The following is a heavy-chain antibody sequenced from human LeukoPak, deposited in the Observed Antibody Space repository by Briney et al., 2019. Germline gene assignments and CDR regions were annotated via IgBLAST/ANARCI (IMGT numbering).Heavy chain of an antibody. V-gene: IGHV4-34*01. Sequence: PSXXXXLTCAVYGGSLNDYLWSWIRQPPGQGLEWIGEVGHSGTTNYNPSLKSRVPISVDTSKNQFSLKLTSVTAADTAVYYCARELISSRAAFDTWGQGTVVTVSS. J-gene: IGHJ3*02. CDR3: ARELISSRAAFDT. CDR1: GGSLNDYL. D-gene: IGHD3-10*01. CDR2: VGHSGTT.